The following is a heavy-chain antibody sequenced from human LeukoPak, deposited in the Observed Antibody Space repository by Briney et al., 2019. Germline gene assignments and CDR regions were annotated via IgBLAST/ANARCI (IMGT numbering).Heavy chain of an antibody. CDR2: INPSGGST. V-gene: IGHV1-46*01. J-gene: IGHJ4*02. CDR3: ARSGVAPRVHGQDEGYFDY. Sequence: ASVKVSCKASGYTFTSYYMHWVRQAPGQGLEWMGIINPSGGSTSYARKFQGRVTMTRDMSTSTVYMELSSLRSEDTAVYYCARSGVAPRVHGQDEGYFDYWGQGTLVTVSS. D-gene: IGHD1-1*01. CDR1: GYTFTSYY.